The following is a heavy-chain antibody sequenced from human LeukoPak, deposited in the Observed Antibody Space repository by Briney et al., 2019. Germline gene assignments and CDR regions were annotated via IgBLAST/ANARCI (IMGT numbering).Heavy chain of an antibody. CDR3: ARYPYYYDSSGYYYDH. J-gene: IGHJ5*02. V-gene: IGHV5-51*03. D-gene: IGHD3-22*01. CDR1: GYSFTSYW. CDR2: IYPGDSDT. Sequence: PGESLKISCKGSGYSFTSYWICWVRQMPGKGQEWMGIIYPGDSDTRYSPSFQGQVTMSADKSISTAYLQWSSLKASDTAMYYCARYPYYYDSSGYYYDHWGQGTLVTVSS.